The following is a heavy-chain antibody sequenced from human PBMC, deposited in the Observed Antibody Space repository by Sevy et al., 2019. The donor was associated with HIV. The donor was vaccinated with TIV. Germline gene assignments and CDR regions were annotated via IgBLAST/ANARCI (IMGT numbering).Heavy chain of an antibody. CDR2: ISSSGSTI. J-gene: IGHJ6*02. V-gene: IGHV3-11*01. D-gene: IGHD3-3*01. CDR3: AREGTIFGVVTYGMDV. Sequence: GGFLRLSCAASGFTFSDYYMSWIRQAPGKGLEWVSYISSSGSTIYCADSVKGRFTISRDNAKNSLYLQMNSLRAEDTAVYYCAREGTIFGVVTYGMDVWGQGTTVTVSS. CDR1: GFTFSDYY.